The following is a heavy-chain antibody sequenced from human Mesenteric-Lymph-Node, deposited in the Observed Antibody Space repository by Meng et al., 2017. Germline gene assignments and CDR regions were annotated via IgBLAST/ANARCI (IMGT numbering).Heavy chain of an antibody. CDR3: TRNLITMIVVVNVAFDI. CDR2: TYYRSKWYN. V-gene: IGHV6-1*01. D-gene: IGHD3-22*01. J-gene: IGHJ3*02. CDR1: GDSVSSNSAA. Sequence: LSCAIPGDSVSSNSAAWNWIRQSPSRGLEWLERTYYRSKWYNDYAVSVKSRITINPDTSKNQFSLQLNSVTPKDTAVYYCTRNLITMIVVVNVAFDIWGQETMVTFSS.